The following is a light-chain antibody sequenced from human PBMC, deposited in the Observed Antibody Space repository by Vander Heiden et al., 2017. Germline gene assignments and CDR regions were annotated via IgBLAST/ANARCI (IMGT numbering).Light chain of an antibody. CDR3: QQYIYWPPGT. Sequence: DILMTQSPDTLSVSPGETATLSCRANESINFNLAWYRQKPGQPPRLLIYGASTRATGIPARFRGSGSGTEFTLTISSLQSEDFAVYYCQQYIYWPPGTFGQGTRVDIK. CDR2: GAS. CDR1: ESINFN. J-gene: IGKJ1*01. V-gene: IGKV3-15*01.